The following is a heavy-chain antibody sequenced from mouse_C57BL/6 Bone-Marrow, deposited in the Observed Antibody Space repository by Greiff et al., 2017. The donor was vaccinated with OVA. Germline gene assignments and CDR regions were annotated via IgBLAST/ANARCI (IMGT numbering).Heavy chain of an antibody. CDR3: ERDALYSSEAMDY. D-gene: IGHD2-5*01. J-gene: IGHJ4*01. CDR1: GFTFSDFY. Sequence: EVKVVESGGGLVQPGRSLRLSCATSGFTFSDFYMEWVRQAPGKGLEWIAASSNKANDSTTEYSVSVKGQFIVSRDTSPSILYLQINALRAEDTAVYYCERDALYSSEAMDYWGQGTSVTVSS. CDR2: SSNKANDSTT. V-gene: IGHV7-1*01.